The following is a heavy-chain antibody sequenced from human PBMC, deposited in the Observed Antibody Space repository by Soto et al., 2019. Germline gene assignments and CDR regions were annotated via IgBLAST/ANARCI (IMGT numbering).Heavy chain of an antibody. V-gene: IGHV4-39*01. D-gene: IGHD3-10*02. CDR3: VRFFFFQADDGIRDVRSVSAFLLNRSSDL. Sequence: PEKGLEWIASISYIGCTYYTKSLKHRVTISVDTSKGQFSLKLSFVTAADTAIYYCVRFFFFQADDGIRDVRSVSAFLLNRSSDL. CDR2: ISYIGCT. J-gene: IGHJ2*01.